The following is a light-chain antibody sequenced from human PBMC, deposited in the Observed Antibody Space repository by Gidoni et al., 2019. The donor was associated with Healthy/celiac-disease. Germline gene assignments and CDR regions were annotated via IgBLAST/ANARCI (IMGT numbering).Light chain of an antibody. Sequence: QSVLTQPPSVSGAPGQRVTISCTWSSSNIGAGYDVHWYQQLPGTAPKTLIYGNSNRPSGVPDRFSGSKSGTSASLAITGLQAEDEADYYCQSYDSSLSGSVFGGGTKLTVL. V-gene: IGLV1-40*01. CDR2: GNS. J-gene: IGLJ3*02. CDR3: QSYDSSLSGSV. CDR1: SSNIGAGYD.